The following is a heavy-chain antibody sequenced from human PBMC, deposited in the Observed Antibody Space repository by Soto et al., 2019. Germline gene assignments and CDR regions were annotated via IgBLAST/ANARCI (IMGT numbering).Heavy chain of an antibody. Sequence: GSLRLSCAASGFTFSSYSMNWVRQAPGKGLEWVSSISSSSSYIYYADSVKGRFTISRDNAKNSLYLQMNSLRAEDTAVYYCARDRDIVLVPAADYYFDYWGQGTLVTVSS. CDR3: ARDRDIVLVPAADYYFDY. CDR2: ISSSSSYI. CDR1: GFTFSSYS. V-gene: IGHV3-21*01. J-gene: IGHJ4*02. D-gene: IGHD2-2*01.